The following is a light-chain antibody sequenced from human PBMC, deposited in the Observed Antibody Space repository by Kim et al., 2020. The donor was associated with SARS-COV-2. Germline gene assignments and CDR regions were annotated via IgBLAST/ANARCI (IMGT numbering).Light chain of an antibody. Sequence: GDRVTITCRASQTIGSWLAWYQQKPGRAPKLLIYKASTLESGVPSRFSGSGSGTVFTLPISSLQPDDFATYYCQQYNIYSVTFGQGTKV. CDR3: QQYNIYSVT. CDR1: QTIGSW. V-gene: IGKV1-5*03. J-gene: IGKJ1*01. CDR2: KAS.